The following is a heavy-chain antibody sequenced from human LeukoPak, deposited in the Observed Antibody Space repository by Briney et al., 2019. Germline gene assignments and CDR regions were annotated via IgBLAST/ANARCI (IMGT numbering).Heavy chain of an antibody. CDR2: IIPIFGTA. V-gene: IGHV1-69*05. Sequence: ASVKVSCKASGYTFTGYYMHWVRQAPGQGLEWMGRIIPIFGTANYAQKFQGRVTITTDESTSTAYMELSSLRSEDTAVYYCARVLGPSDYWGQGTLVTVSS. D-gene: IGHD2-8*02. CDR1: GYTFTGYY. CDR3: ARVLGPSDY. J-gene: IGHJ4*02.